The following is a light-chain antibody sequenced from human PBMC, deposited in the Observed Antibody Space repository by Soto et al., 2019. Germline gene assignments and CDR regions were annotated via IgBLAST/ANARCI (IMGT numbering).Light chain of an antibody. Sequence: QPVLTQPPSASGTPGQRVAISCSGSRSNIGAGYDVHWYQQLPGTGPKLVIYGNDNRPSGVPDRFSGSKSGTSASLAITGLQAEDEADYDCQSYDNSLSGPVFGGGTKLTVL. J-gene: IGLJ3*02. CDR3: QSYDNSLSGPV. V-gene: IGLV1-40*01. CDR1: RSNIGAGYD. CDR2: GND.